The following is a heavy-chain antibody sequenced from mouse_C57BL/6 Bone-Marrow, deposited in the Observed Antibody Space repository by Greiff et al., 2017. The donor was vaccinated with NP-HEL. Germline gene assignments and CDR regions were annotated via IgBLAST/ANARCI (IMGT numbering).Heavy chain of an antibody. Sequence: QVQLQQSGAELVRPGASVTLSCKASGYTFTDYEMHWVKQTPVHGLEWIGAIDPETGGTAYNQKFKGKAILTADKSSSTAYMELRGQTSEGSAVYYCTMSPYWGQGTTLTVSS. CDR2: IDPETGGT. J-gene: IGHJ2*01. CDR3: TMSPY. V-gene: IGHV1-15*01. CDR1: GYTFTDYE.